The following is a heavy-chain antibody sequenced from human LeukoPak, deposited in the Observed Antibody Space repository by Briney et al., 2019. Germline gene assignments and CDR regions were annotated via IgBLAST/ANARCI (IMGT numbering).Heavy chain of an antibody. CDR2: IYHSGST. Sequence: SETLSLTCAVSGGSISSSNWWSWVRQPPGKGLEWIGEIYHSGSTNYNPSLKSRATISVDKSKNQFSLKLSSVTAADTAVYYCARSGGYFNFDYWGQGTLVTVSS. J-gene: IGHJ4*02. V-gene: IGHV4-4*02. CDR3: ARSGGYFNFDY. CDR1: GGSISSSNW. D-gene: IGHD3-10*01.